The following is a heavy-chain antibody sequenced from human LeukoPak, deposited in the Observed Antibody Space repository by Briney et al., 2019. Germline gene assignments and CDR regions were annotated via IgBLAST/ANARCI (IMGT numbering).Heavy chain of an antibody. CDR2: IYYTGST. J-gene: IGHJ6*03. CDR3: AGGGWDSGYYYYYMDV. D-gene: IGHD1-26*01. Sequence: SETLSLTCTVSGGSVSDYYWSWIRQSPGKGLEWIGYIYYTGSTSYNPSLRSRVTMSADTSKNQFSLKLSSVTAADTAVYYCAGGGWDSGYYYYYMDVWGKGTTVTIS. V-gene: IGHV4-59*02. CDR1: GGSVSDYY.